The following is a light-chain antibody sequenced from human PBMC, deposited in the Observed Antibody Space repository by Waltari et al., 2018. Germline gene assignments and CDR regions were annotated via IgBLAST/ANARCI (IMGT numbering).Light chain of an antibody. J-gene: IGKJ1*01. V-gene: IGKV4-1*01. CDR2: WAS. CDR3: QQYYSTPWT. Sequence: DIVMTQSPDPLAVSPGETATIHCKSSQSVLYSSNNKNYLAWYQQKPEQPPKLLIYWASTRESGVPDRFSGSGSGTDFTLTISSLQAEDVAVYYCQQYYSTPWTFGQGTKVEIK. CDR1: QSVLYSSNNKNY.